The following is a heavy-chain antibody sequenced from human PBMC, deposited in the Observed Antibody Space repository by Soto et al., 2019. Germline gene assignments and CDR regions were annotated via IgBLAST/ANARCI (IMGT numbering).Heavy chain of an antibody. CDR3: ARLGGDCSSTSCYTGWFDP. V-gene: IGHV3-48*02. D-gene: IGHD2-2*02. J-gene: IGHJ5*02. Sequence: PGGSLRLSCAASGFTFSSYSMNWVRQAPGKGLEWVSYISSSSTIYYADSVKGRFTISRDNAKNSLYLQMNSLRDEDTAVYYCARLGGDCSSTSCYTGWFDPWGQGTLVTVS. CDR1: GFTFSSYS. CDR2: ISSSSTI.